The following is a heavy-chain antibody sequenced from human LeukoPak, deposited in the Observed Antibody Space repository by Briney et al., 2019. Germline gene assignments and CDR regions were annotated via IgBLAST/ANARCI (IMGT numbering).Heavy chain of an antibody. J-gene: IGHJ3*02. CDR2: ICYSGST. CDR1: GGSISSGDYY. D-gene: IGHD3-22*01. V-gene: IGHV4-30-4*01. CDR3: ARSVYYYDSSGSETVGAFDI. Sequence: SQTLSLTCTASGGSISSGDYYWSWIRQPPGKGREWIGYICYSGSTYYDPSLKSRVAMSVDTSKNQFSLKLSSVTAVDTAVYYCARSVYYYDSSGSETVGAFDIWGQGTMVTVSS.